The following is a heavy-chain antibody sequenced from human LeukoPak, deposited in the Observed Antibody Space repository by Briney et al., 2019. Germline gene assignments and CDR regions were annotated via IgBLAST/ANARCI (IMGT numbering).Heavy chain of an antibody. Sequence: PGGSLRLSCAASGFTFSSYWMSWVRQAPGKGLVWVSRINSDGSSTSYADSVKGRFTISRDNAKNTLYLQMNSLRAEDTAVYYCARDNIFDFWSGYYYFDYWGQGTLVTVSS. D-gene: IGHD3-3*01. CDR3: ARDNIFDFWSGYYYFDY. J-gene: IGHJ4*02. V-gene: IGHV3-74*01. CDR2: INSDGSST. CDR1: GFTFSSYW.